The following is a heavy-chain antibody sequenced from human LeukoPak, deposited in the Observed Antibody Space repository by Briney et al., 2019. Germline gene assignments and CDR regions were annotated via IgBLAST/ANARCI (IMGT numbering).Heavy chain of an antibody. J-gene: IGHJ4*02. CDR2: INPNSGGT. CDR3: ARGSFRWVTLLLG. D-gene: IGHD2-21*02. CDR1: GYTLTELS. Sequence: ASVKVSCKVSGYTLTELSMHWVRQAPGQGLEWMGWINPNSGGTNYAQKFQGRVTMTRDTSISTAYMELSRLRSDDTAVYYCARGSFRWVTLLLGWGQGTLVTVSS. V-gene: IGHV1-2*02.